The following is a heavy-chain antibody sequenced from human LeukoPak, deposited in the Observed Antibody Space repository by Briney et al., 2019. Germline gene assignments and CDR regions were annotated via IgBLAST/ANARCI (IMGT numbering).Heavy chain of an antibody. Sequence: GGSLRLSCAVSGVSVSGYWMTWVRQAPGKGLEWVANIKQDGSEKNYVDSVKGRFTISRDNAENSLFLQMNSLRVEDTAVYYCALATVSQHHWGPGALVTVYS. CDR3: ALATVSQHH. CDR2: IKQDGSEK. V-gene: IGHV3-7*03. CDR1: GVSVSGYW. D-gene: IGHD4-11*01. J-gene: IGHJ5*02.